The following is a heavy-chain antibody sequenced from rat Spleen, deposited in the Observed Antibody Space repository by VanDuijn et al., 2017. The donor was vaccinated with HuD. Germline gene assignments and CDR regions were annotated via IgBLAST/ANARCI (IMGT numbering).Heavy chain of an antibody. V-gene: IGHV5-58*01. D-gene: IGHD1-9*01. CDR3: ARKGTNYGYLYVMDA. Sequence: EVQLVESGGGLVQPGRSLKLSCVASGFTFSRYWMYWVRQAPGKGLEWVSSITTGGGNTYYRDSVKGRFIISRDNAKSTLYLQMDSLRSEDTATYYCARKGTNYGYLYVMDAWGQGASVTVSS. CDR2: ITTGGGNT. J-gene: IGHJ4*01. CDR1: GFTFSRYW.